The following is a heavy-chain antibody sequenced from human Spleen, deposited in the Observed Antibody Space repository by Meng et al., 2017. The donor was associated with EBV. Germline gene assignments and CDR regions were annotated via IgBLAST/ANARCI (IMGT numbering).Heavy chain of an antibody. J-gene: IGHJ5*02. CDR1: GGSLSFTY. CDR3: ARSGIAAGVGWLDP. D-gene: IGHD6-25*01. V-gene: IGHV4-34*01. Sequence: QLCARVRLKPPVPLFLTCAVHGGSLSFTYWSWLRQPPGKGLELIGEINHSGSTNYKWSLESRVTISVDTSKTKLSLNLSSVTAADTAVYYCARSGIAAGVGWLDPWGQGTLVTVFS. CDR2: INHSGST.